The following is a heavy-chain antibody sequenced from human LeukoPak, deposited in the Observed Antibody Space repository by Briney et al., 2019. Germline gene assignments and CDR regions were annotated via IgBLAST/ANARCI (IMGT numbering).Heavy chain of an antibody. D-gene: IGHD2-2*01. CDR1: GDTFSSYA. J-gene: IGHJ3*02. V-gene: IGHV1-69*05. CDR3: ASTYPTDAFDI. Sequence: SVKVSCKASGDTFSSYAISWVRQAPGQGLEWMGRIIPIFGTANYAQKFQGRVTITTDESTSTAYMELSSLRSEDTAVYYCASTYPTDAFDIWGEGTMVTVSS. CDR2: IIPIFGTA.